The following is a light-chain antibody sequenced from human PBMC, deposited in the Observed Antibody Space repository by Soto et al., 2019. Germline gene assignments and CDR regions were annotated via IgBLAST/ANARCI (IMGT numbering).Light chain of an antibody. CDR2: DAS. CDR1: QSVSSY. CDR3: QQRSNGRWT. J-gene: IGKJ1*01. V-gene: IGKV3-11*01. Sequence: EIVLTQSPATLSLSPGERATLSCRASQSVSSYLAWYQQKPGQAPRLLIYDASNRATGIPARFSGSGSGTDFTLTISSLEPEDFAVYYCQQRSNGRWTFGKGSKVDIK.